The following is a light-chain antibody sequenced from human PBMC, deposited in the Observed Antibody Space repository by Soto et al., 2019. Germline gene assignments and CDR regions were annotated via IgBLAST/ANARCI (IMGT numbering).Light chain of an antibody. CDR2: GAS. V-gene: IGKV3-15*01. CDR3: QQYSNWPLS. J-gene: IGKJ4*01. CDR1: QSIFTN. Sequence: EIVMTQSPATLTVSPGERATLSCRASQSIFTNLAWYQQKPGQAPRLLIHGASTRATGIPARFSGSGSGTDFTLSISSLQSEDFAVYYCQQYSNWPLSFGGGTKVEI.